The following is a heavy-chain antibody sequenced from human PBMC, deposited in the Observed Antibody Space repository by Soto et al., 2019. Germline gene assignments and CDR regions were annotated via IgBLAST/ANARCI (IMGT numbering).Heavy chain of an antibody. CDR2: IWYDGSIQ. CDR1: GFTFSSYA. Sequence: GGSLRLSCAASGFTFSSYAMHWVRQAPGKGLEWVAVIWYDGSIQYYADSAKGRFTISRDNSKNTVFLQMNSLRVEDTAVYYCARAPYCSDNSCYFDYCGQGTLVTVYS. V-gene: IGHV3-33*02. CDR3: ARAPYCSDNSCYFDY. J-gene: IGHJ4*02. D-gene: IGHD2-15*01.